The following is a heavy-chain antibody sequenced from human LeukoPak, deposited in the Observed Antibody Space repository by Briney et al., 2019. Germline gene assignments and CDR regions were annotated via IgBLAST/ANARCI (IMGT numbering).Heavy chain of an antibody. J-gene: IGHJ5*02. CDR3: VRSGYDYDWFDP. V-gene: IGHV1-69*02. Sequence: GASVKVSCKASGYTFSGYYINWVRQAPGQGLEWMGRILPLVGRLHYAQKFQGRFTLTADKSTTTVYMELSSLRSEDTAVYYCVRSGYDYDWFDPWGQGTLVTVSS. D-gene: IGHD5-12*01. CDR1: GYTFSGYY. CDR2: ILPLVGRL.